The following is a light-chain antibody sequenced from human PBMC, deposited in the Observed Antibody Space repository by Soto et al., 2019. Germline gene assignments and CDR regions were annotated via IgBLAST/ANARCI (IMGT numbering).Light chain of an antibody. V-gene: IGLV2-11*01. CDR1: ISDVADYNY. J-gene: IGLJ2*01. CDR2: DVT. CDR3: SSYAGSNNLV. Sequence: QSVLTQPRSVSGSPGQSVTISCTGTISDVADYNYVSWYQHHPGKAPKLLISDVTKRPSWVPDRFSGSKSGSTASLTISELQAEDEADYYCSSYAGSNNLVFGGGTKLTVL.